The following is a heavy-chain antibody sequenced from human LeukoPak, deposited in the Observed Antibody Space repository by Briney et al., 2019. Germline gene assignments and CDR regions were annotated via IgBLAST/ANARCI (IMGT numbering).Heavy chain of an antibody. CDR3: ARDHYFDISGYLDY. J-gene: IGHJ4*02. Sequence: PGRSLRLSCEGSEFTFGINAMHWVREAPGKGVEWLAVVSYDGTKQYFADSVKGRFTISRDNVKNSLYLEMNSLRVEDSAVYYCARDHYFDISGYLDYWGQGTPVTVSS. V-gene: IGHV3-30-3*01. D-gene: IGHD3-22*01. CDR1: EFTFGINA. CDR2: VSYDGTKQ.